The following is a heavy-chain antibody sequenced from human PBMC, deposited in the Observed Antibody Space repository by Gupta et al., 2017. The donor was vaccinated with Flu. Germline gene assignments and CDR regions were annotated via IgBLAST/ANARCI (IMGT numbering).Heavy chain of an antibody. CDR1: GGSFSGYY. Sequence: QVQLQQWGAGLLKPSETLSLTCAVYGGSFSGYYRSWIRQPPGKGLEWIGEINHSGSTNYNPSLKSRVTISVDTSKNQFSLKLSSVTAADTAVYYCARSTLMGATIGNWGQGTLVTVSS. D-gene: IGHD1-26*01. V-gene: IGHV4-34*01. CDR2: INHSGST. J-gene: IGHJ4*02. CDR3: ARSTLMGATIGN.